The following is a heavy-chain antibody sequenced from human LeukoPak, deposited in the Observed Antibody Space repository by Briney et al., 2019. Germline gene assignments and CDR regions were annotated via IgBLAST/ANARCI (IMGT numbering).Heavy chain of an antibody. CDR1: GFTVSSNY. V-gene: IGHV3-53*01. J-gene: IGHJ4*02. Sequence: PGGSLRLSCAASGFTVSSNYMSWVRQAPGKGLEWVSLIYSGGNTYYADSVKGRFTISRDNSKNTLYLQMNSLRAEDTAVYYCARRACGGDCSKFFEYWGQGTLVTVSS. CDR2: IYSGGNT. CDR3: ARRACGGDCSKFFEY. D-gene: IGHD2-21*02.